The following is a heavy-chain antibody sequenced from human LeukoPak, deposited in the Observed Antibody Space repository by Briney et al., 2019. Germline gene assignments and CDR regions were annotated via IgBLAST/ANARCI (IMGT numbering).Heavy chain of an antibody. V-gene: IGHV1-69*13. Sequence: ASVRVSCKASGGTFSSYAISWVRQAPGQGLEWMGGIIPIFGTANYAQKFQGRVTITADESTSTAYMELSSLRSEDTAVYYCARVETATQGDFDYWGQGTLVTVSS. J-gene: IGHJ4*02. D-gene: IGHD5-24*01. CDR3: ARVETATQGDFDY. CDR2: IIPIFGTA. CDR1: GGTFSSYA.